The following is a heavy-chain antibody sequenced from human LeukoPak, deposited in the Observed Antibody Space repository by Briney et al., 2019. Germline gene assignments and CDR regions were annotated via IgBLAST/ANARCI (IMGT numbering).Heavy chain of an antibody. CDR3: ARSQFLSTNSGAWGFQP. V-gene: IGHV1-2*02. CDR2: INPSNGET. D-gene: IGHD3-16*01. CDR1: GYTLTGYY. Sequence: ASVKVSCKASGYTLTGYYMHWVRQAPGQRLEWMAWINPSNGETKFAPRFQGRVTMTRDTSISTAYMELSRLRPDDTAIYYCARSQFLSTNSGAWGFQPWGQGTLVTVSS. J-gene: IGHJ1*01.